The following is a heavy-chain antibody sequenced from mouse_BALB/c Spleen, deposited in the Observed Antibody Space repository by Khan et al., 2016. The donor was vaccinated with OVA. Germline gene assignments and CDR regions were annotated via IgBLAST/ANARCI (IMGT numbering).Heavy chain of an antibody. V-gene: IGHV1-77*01. D-gene: IGHD1-2*01. J-gene: IGHJ3*01. CDR2: ISPGSGDT. CDR1: GYTFTDFY. CDR3: ARRNYFGYTFAY. Sequence: QVQLQQSGTELARPGASVNLSCKASGYTFTDFYINWVKQRSGQGLEWIGEISPGSGDTYYNEKFKGKATLTADKSSRTVYMQLGSLTSEGSAVFFCARRNYFGYTFAYWGQGTLVTVSA.